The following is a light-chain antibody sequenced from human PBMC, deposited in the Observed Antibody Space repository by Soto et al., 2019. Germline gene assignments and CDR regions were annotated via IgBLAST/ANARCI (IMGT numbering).Light chain of an antibody. CDR2: DAS. V-gene: IGKV3-15*01. Sequence: EIVMTQSPATLSVSPGERATLSCRASQSVSSNLAWYQQKPGQAPRLLIYDASTRATGIPARIIGSGSGTEFTLTISSLQSEDFAVYYCQQYNNWPPMYTFGQGTKLEIK. J-gene: IGKJ2*01. CDR3: QQYNNWPPMYT. CDR1: QSVSSN.